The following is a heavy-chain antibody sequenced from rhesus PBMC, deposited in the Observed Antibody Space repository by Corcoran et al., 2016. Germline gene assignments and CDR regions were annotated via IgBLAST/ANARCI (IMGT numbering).Heavy chain of an antibody. Sequence: QVQLQESGPGLVKPSETLSLTCAVSGYSISSGYYWGWIRPPPGKGLEWMGGISGSGGSNCLTRALKRRVTLSVDTSKNQFSLKLSSVNAADTAVYYCARWGVGSFYDGFDYWGQGVLVTVSS. CDR3: ARWGVGSFYDGFDY. J-gene: IGHJ4*01. V-gene: IGHV4S14*01. CDR2: ISGSGGSN. D-gene: IGHD3-16*01. CDR1: GYSISSGYY.